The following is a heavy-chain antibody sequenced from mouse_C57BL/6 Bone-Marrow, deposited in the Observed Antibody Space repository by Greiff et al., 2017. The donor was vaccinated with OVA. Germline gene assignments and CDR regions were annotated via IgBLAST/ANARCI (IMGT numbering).Heavy chain of an antibody. D-gene: IGHD2-3*01. CDR1: GYTFTSYW. CDR2: IHPNSGST. V-gene: IGHV1-64*01. Sequence: QVQLQQSGAELVKPGASVKLSCKASGYTFTSYWMHWVKQRPGQGLEWIGMIHPNSGSTNYNEKFKSKATLTVDKSSSTAYMQLSSLTSEDSAVYYCARSGDGYYQNWYFDVWGTGTTVTVSS. J-gene: IGHJ1*03. CDR3: ARSGDGYYQNWYFDV.